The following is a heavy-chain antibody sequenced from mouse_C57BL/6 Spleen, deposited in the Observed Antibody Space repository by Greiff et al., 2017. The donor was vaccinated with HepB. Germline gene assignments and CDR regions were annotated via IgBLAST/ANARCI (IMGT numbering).Heavy chain of an antibody. D-gene: IGHD2-14*01. Sequence: QVQLQQPGTELVKPGASVKLSCKASGYTFTSYWMHWVKQRPGQGLEWIGNINPSNGGTNYNEKFKSKATLTVDKSASTASLQLSSLTSEDSAVYYYARTDPYYRNGAYWGQGTLVTVSA. CDR3: ARTDPYYRNGAY. J-gene: IGHJ3*01. CDR1: GYTFTSYW. CDR2: INPSNGGT. V-gene: IGHV1-53*01.